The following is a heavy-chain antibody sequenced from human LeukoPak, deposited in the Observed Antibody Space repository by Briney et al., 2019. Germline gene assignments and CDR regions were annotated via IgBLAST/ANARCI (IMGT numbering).Heavy chain of an antibody. J-gene: IGHJ4*02. D-gene: IGHD3-10*01. CDR1: GFTFTNYA. CDR2: ISGSADST. CDR3: AKDSAHSYYYGSGSYYQF. V-gene: IGHV3-23*01. Sequence: GGSLRLSCAASGFTFTNYAMSWVRQAPGQGLQWVSAISGSADSTYYADSVKGRFTISRDNSKNTLHLQMNSLRAEDTAVYYCAKDSAHSYYYGSGSYYQFWGQGTLVTVSS.